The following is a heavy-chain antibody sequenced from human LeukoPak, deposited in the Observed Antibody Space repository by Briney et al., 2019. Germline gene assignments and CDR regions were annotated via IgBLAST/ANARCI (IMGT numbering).Heavy chain of an antibody. D-gene: IGHD3-3*01. Sequence: ASVKVSCKASGYTFTSYGISWVRQAPGQGLEWMGWINVYNGNINYAQNLQGRVTITTDTSTSTAYMELRSLRSDDTAVYYCARDDYDFAFDYWGQGTLVTVSS. CDR2: INVYNGNI. CDR1: GYTFTSYG. J-gene: IGHJ4*02. CDR3: ARDDYDFAFDY. V-gene: IGHV1-18*01.